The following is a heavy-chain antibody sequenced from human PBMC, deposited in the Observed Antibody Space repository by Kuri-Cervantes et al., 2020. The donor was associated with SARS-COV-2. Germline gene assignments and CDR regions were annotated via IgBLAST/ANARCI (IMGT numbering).Heavy chain of an antibody. CDR1: GGSFSDYY. J-gene: IGHJ4*02. CDR2: VYGTNKT. D-gene: IGHD3-3*01. V-gene: IGHV3-53*01. CDR3: ARDGGKGAVWSGYFDL. Sequence: GESLKISCAVYGGSFSDYYWSWVRQAPGKGLEWVSVVYGTNKTYYSDSVKGRFTSARDDSKNMVFLQMNSLRAEDTGVYYCARDGGKGAVWSGYFDLWGQGTLVTVSS.